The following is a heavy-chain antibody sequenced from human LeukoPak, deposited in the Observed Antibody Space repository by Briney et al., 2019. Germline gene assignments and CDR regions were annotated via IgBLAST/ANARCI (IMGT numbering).Heavy chain of an antibody. CDR1: GGTFSSYA. V-gene: IGHV1-69*04. CDR3: ASTPVAATYYYYYGMDV. J-gene: IGHJ6*02. CDR2: IIPILGIA. D-gene: IGHD2-15*01. Sequence: ASVKVSCKASGGTFSSYAISWVRQAPGQGLEWMGRIIPILGIANYAQKFQGRVTMTRDTSISTAYMELSRLRSDDTAVYYCASTPVAATYYYYYGMDVWGQGTTVTVSS.